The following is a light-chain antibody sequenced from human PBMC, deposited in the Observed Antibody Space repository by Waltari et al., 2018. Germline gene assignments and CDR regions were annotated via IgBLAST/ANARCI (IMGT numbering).Light chain of an antibody. Sequence: DIVLTQSPDSLALSLGERATISRRSSQTVLSSNHSNNYLAWYQQRPGQPPKLPFYWASTRVSGVPDRFDGSGSGTDFTLTISSLQAEDLAVYYCQQYYTTPCTFGQGTSLEIK. V-gene: IGKV4-1*01. J-gene: IGKJ2*02. CDR3: QQYYTTPCT. CDR2: WAS. CDR1: QTVLSSNHSNNY.